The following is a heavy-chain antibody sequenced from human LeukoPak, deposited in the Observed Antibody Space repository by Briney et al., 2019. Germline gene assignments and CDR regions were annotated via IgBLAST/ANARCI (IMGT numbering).Heavy chain of an antibody. CDR2: ISAYSGNT. V-gene: IGHV1-18*01. CDR1: GYTFTSYG. J-gene: IGHJ3*02. Sequence: ASVKVSCKASGYTFTSYGISWVRQAPGQGLEWMGWISAYSGNTNYAQKIQGRVTMTTDTSTSTAYMELRSLRSEDTAVYYCARDFPHYDYVWGSYRPLMNDAFDIWGQGTMVTVSS. D-gene: IGHD3-16*02. CDR3: ARDFPHYDYVWGSYRPLMNDAFDI.